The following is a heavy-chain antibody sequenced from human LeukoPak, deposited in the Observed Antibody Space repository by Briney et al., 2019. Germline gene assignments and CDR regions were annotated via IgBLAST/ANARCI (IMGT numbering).Heavy chain of an antibody. CDR3: ASYSYYYDSSGYFDY. Sequence: SETLSLTCAVYGGSFSGYYWSWIRQPPGKGLEWIGEINHSGSTNYNPSLKSRVTISVDTSKNQFSLKLSSVTAADTAVYYCASYSYYYDSSGYFDYWGQGTLVTVSS. CDR2: INHSGST. CDR1: GGSFSGYY. V-gene: IGHV4-34*01. D-gene: IGHD3-22*01. J-gene: IGHJ4*02.